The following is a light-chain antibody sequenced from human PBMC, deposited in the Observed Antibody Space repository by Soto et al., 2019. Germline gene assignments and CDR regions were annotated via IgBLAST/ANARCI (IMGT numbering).Light chain of an antibody. V-gene: IGLV6-57*04. CDR1: SGSIASDY. Sequence: NFMLTQPHSVSESPGQTVTISCTRSSGSIASDYVQWCQQRPGSAPINVIFEDSQRPSGVPDRFSGSIDSSSNSASLTISRLTTEDAADYYCQSVDGKYVVFGGGTKLTVL. CDR2: EDS. CDR3: QSVDGKYVV. J-gene: IGLJ2*01.